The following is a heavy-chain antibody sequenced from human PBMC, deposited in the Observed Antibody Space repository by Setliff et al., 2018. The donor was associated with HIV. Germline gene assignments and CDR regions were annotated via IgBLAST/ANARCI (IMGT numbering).Heavy chain of an antibody. V-gene: IGHV1-8*03. CDR1: GYTFTSYD. Sequence: ASVKVSCKASGYTFTSYDINWVRQATGQGLEWMGWMNPNSGNTGYAQKFQGRVTITANESTNTAHMELSSLRSVDTAMYYCARGYLISGTQKSYYMDVWGKGTTVTVSS. J-gene: IGHJ6*03. CDR3: ARGYLISGTQKSYYMDV. D-gene: IGHD1-26*01. CDR2: MNPNSGNT.